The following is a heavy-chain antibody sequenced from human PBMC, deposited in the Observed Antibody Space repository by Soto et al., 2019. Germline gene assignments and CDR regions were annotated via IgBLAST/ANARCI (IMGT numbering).Heavy chain of an antibody. CDR2: IYHSGSS. J-gene: IGHJ5*02. CDR1: GGSISSYY. CDR3: AGQRSVVVTPWWFDP. V-gene: IGHV4-59*08. D-gene: IGHD2-15*01. Sequence: SETLSLTCTVSGGSISSYYWSWIRQPPGKGLEWIGYIYHSGSSNYNPSLKSRVTILLDTSKNQLSLKLSSVTAADTAVYYCAGQRSVVVTPWWFDPWGQGTLVTVSS.